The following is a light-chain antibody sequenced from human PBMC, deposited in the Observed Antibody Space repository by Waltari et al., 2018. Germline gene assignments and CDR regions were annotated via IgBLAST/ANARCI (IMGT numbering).Light chain of an antibody. J-gene: IGLJ3*02. V-gene: IGLV2-14*03. CDR2: AVN. Sequence: QSALTQPASVSGSPGQSIPISCTGTDSDIGSHDLVCWYQQHPGKAPRLMIYAVNNRPSGVSSRFSGSKSGNTASLTISGLRPEDEAHYYCNSYTTGVTKFGGGTKLTVL. CDR1: DSDIGSHDL. CDR3: NSYTTGVTK.